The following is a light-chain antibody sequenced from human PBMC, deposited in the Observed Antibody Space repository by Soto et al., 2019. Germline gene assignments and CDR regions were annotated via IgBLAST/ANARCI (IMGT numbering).Light chain of an antibody. V-gene: IGKV3-20*01. CDR1: QSVSSTY. CDR3: QQFGSSPPRIT. Sequence: EFGLTQSPGTLSWSPGERATPSSRASQSVSSTYLTWYQQKPGQAPRLLIYEASRRATGIPDRFSGSGSGTDFSLTISRLEPEDFAVYYCQQFGSSPPRITFGQGTRLEIK. CDR2: EAS. J-gene: IGKJ5*01.